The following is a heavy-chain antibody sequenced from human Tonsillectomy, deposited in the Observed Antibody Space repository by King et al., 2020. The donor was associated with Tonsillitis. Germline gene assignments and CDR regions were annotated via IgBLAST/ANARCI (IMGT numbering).Heavy chain of an antibody. CDR1: GFTFSTFG. CDR2: IWYDGSNK. CDR3: AREVSADGFDL. V-gene: IGHV3-33*08. Sequence: VQLVESGGGVVQPGTSLRLSCAASGFTFSTFGMHWVRQAPGKGLEWVAVIWYDGSNKYYTDSVKGRFTISRDNSKTKKTLYLQMNSLRVEDTAVYYCAREVSADGFDLWGQGTRVTVSS. J-gene: IGHJ3*01.